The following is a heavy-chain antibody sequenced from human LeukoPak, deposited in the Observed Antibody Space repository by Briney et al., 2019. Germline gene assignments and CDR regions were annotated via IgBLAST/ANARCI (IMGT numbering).Heavy chain of an antibody. Sequence: GGSLRLSCSSSGFTFSKYAMHWVRQAPGKGLEYVSGINDNGGRTHYGDSVKGRFSISRDNSKNTLHLQMSTLRAEDTALYYCVKDVGGSYAFDYWGQGILVTVAS. D-gene: IGHD1-26*01. V-gene: IGHV3-64D*09. J-gene: IGHJ4*02. CDR2: INDNGGRT. CDR1: GFTFSKYA. CDR3: VKDVGGSYAFDY.